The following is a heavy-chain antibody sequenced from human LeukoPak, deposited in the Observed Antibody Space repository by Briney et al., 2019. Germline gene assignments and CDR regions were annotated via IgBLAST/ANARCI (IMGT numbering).Heavy chain of an antibody. D-gene: IGHD5-12*01. Sequence: GGSLRLSCAASGFIFSQYSMNWVRQAPGKGLEWVSHIRSSSETFYADSVKGRFTISRDNARNSLYLQMNNLRGEDTAIYYCAKDAGNSGYGCDLWGQGTLVTVSS. CDR2: IRSSSET. CDR3: AKDAGNSGYGCDL. V-gene: IGHV3-48*01. J-gene: IGHJ5*02. CDR1: GFIFSQYS.